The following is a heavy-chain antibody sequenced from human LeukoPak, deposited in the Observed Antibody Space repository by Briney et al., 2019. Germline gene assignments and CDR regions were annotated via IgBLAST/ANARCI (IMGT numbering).Heavy chain of an antibody. CDR2: ISSSSSYI. Sequence: GGSLRLSCAASGFTFSTYNMNWVRQAPGKGLEWVSSISSSSSYIYYADSVKGRFTISRDNAKNSLYLQMNSLRAEDTAVYYCARALEQQREPATVDYWGQGTLVTVSS. CDR1: GFTFSTYN. J-gene: IGHJ4*02. D-gene: IGHD6-13*01. CDR3: ARALEQQREPATVDY. V-gene: IGHV3-21*01.